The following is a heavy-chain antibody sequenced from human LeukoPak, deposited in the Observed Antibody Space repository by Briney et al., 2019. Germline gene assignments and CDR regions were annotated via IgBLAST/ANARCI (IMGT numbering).Heavy chain of an antibody. CDR3: ARKGAGYSSSWNLDY. V-gene: IGHV3-7*03. CDR2: IKEDGSEK. D-gene: IGHD6-13*01. CDR1: GFTFSDYW. Sequence: GGSLRLSCAASGFTFSDYWMTWVGQAPGKGLEWVADIKEDGSEKYYVDSVKGRFTISRDNAKNSLYLQMNSLRAEDTAVYYCARKGAGYSSSWNLDYWGQGTLVTVSS. J-gene: IGHJ4*02.